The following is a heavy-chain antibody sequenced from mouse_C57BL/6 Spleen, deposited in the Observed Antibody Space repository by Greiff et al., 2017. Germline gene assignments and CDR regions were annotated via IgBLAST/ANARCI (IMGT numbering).Heavy chain of an antibody. CDR3: ARNRKASDGFPFDY. V-gene: IGHV1-9*01. D-gene: IGHD2-3*01. Sequence: QVQLQQSGAELMKPGASVKLSCKATGYTFTGYWLAWVKQRPGHGLEWIGELLPGSGRTNYNEKFKGKATFTADTSSNTAYMQLSSLTTEDSAIYYCARNRKASDGFPFDYWGQGTTLTVSS. CDR2: LLPGSGRT. CDR1: GYTFTGYW. J-gene: IGHJ2*01.